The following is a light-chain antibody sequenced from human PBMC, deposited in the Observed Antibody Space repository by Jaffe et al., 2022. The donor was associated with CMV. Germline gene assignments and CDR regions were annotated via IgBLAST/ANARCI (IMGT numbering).Light chain of an antibody. CDR2: QDN. V-gene: IGLV3-1*01. CDR3: QAWDSSTVV. CDR1: NLGNRF. J-gene: IGLJ2*01. Sequence: SYELTQTPSVSVSPGQTATITCSGDNLGNRFACWYQQKPGQSPILVIYQDNKRPSGIPERFSGSNSGNTATLTISGTQALDEGDYYCQAWDSSTVVFGGGTRLTV.